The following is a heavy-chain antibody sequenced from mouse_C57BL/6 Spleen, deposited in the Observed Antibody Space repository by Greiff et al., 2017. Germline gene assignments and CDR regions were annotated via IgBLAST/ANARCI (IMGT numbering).Heavy chain of an antibody. D-gene: IGHD4-1*01. V-gene: IGHV1-85*01. CDR3: ARTGTYFDY. J-gene: IGHJ2*01. CDR2: IYPRDGSP. CDR1: GYTFTSYD. Sequence: QVQLQQSGPELVKPGASVKLSCKASGYTFTSYDINWVKQRPGQGLEWIGWIYPRDGSPKYNEKFKGKATLTVDTSSSTAYMELHSLRSEDPAVYFCARTGTYFDYGGQGTTLTVSS.